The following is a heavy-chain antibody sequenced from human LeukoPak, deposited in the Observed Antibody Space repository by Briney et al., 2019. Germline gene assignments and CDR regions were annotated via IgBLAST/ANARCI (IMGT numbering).Heavy chain of an antibody. CDR1: GYTFSSYY. D-gene: IGHD4-11*01. CDR3: ARERDDYSNSDAFDI. J-gene: IGHJ3*02. Sequence: ASVKVSCKAVGYTFSSYYLHWVRQAPGQGLEWMGIVNPSGDDTTYAQRFHDRITMTRDTSTSTVYMELSSLRSEDTAVYYCARERDDYSNSDAFDIWGQGTMVTVSS. CDR2: VNPSGDDT. V-gene: IGHV1-46*01.